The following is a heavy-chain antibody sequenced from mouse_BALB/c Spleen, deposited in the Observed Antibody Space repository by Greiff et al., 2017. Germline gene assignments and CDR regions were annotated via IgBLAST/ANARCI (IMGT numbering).Heavy chain of an antibody. CDR2: IWTGGGT. V-gene: IGHV2-9-2*01. D-gene: IGHD1-1*02. Sequence: VKLVESGPGLVAPSQSLSITCTVSGFSLTSYDISWIRQPPGKGLEWLGVIWTGGGTNYNSAFMSRLSISKDNSKSQVFLKMNSLQTDDTAIYYCVRVHYSFYAMDYWGQGTSVTVSS. J-gene: IGHJ4*01. CDR3: VRVHYSFYAMDY. CDR1: GFSLTSYD.